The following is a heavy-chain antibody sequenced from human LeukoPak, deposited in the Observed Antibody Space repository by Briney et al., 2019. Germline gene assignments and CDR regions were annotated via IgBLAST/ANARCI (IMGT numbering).Heavy chain of an antibody. CDR2: IKNKGDGGTT. D-gene: IGHD3-10*01. J-gene: IGHJ4*02. Sequence: GGSLRLSCAASGFTFNKAWMSWVRLAPGKGLEWVGSIKNKGDGGTTDYAAPVKGRFTVSRDDSKSTLYLQMNSLKTEDTAVYYCTTSGTPFEYWGQGTLVTVYS. V-gene: IGHV3-15*01. CDR1: GFTFNKAW. CDR3: TTSGTPFEY.